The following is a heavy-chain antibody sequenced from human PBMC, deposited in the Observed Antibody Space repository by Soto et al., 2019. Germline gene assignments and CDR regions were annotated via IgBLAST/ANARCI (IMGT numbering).Heavy chain of an antibody. CDR1: GGTFSSYA. V-gene: IGHV1-69*12. Sequence: QVQLVQSGTEVKKPGSSVKISSKASGGTFSSYAISWVRQAPGQGLEWMGGIIPIFGTANYAQKFQGRVTITADESTSTAYMELSSLRSEDTAVYYCARSGSRYNWFDPWGQGTLVTVSS. J-gene: IGHJ5*02. CDR2: IIPIFGTA. CDR3: ARSGSRYNWFDP. D-gene: IGHD3-10*01.